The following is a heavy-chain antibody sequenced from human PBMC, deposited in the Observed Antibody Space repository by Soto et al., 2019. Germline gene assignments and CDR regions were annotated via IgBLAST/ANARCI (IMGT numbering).Heavy chain of an antibody. J-gene: IGHJ6*02. CDR3: VKEVTTTGGMDV. CDR2: ISSNGGST. CDR1: GFTFSSYA. Sequence: PGGSLRLSCSASGFTFSSYAMHWVRQAPGRGLEYVSAISSNGGSTYYADSVKGRFTISRDNSKNTLYLQMSSLRAEDTAVYYCVKEVTTTGGMDVWGQGATVTVSS. V-gene: IGHV3-64D*06. D-gene: IGHD5-18*01.